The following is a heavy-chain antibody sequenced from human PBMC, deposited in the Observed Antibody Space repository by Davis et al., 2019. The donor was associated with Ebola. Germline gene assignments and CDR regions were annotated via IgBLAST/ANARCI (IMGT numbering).Heavy chain of an antibody. Sequence: GSLRLSCAVYGGSFSGYYWSWIRQPPGKGLEWIGEINHSGSTNYNPSLKSRVTISVDTSKNRFSLKLSSVTAADTAVYYCARGSEIYYYYGMDVWGQGTTVTVSS. V-gene: IGHV4-34*01. J-gene: IGHJ6*02. CDR1: GGSFSGYY. CDR3: ARGSEIYYYYGMDV. CDR2: INHSGST.